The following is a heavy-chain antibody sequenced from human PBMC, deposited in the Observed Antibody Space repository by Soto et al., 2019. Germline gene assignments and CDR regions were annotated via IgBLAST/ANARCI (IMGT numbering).Heavy chain of an antibody. CDR2: IYWDDDK. Sequence: QITLKESGPTLVKPTQTLTLTCAFSGFSLTTVGVGVGWIRQPPGKALEWLALIYWDDDKRYSPSLKTSLSITKDTSKNQVVLMMTNMDPVDTGTYYCAHRRAFIGVVYGMDVWGQGTTVTVSS. V-gene: IGHV2-5*02. J-gene: IGHJ6*02. CDR3: AHRRAFIGVVYGMDV. CDR1: GFSLTTVGVG. D-gene: IGHD3-3*01.